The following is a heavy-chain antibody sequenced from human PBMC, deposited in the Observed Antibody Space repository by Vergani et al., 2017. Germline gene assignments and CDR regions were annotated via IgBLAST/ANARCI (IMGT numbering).Heavy chain of an antibody. J-gene: IGHJ6*03. V-gene: IGHV3-11*04. D-gene: IGHD3-9*01. Sequence: QVQLVESGGGLVKPGGSLRLSCAASGFTFSDYYMSWIRQAPGKGLEWVSYISSSGSGGSIYYADSVKGRFTISRDNAKNSLYRQMNSLRAEDTAVYYCARDYPPGSFDWLSSRRYYMDVWGKGTTVTVSS. CDR1: GFTFSDYY. CDR2: ISSSGSGGSI. CDR3: ARDYPPGSFDWLSSRRYYMDV.